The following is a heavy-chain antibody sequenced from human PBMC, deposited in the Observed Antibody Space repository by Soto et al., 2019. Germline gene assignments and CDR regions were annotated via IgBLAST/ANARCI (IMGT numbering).Heavy chain of an antibody. CDR2: INPNSGDT. CDR1: GYIFTVYH. CDR3: AREARGTRGFDEMDI. J-gene: IGHJ6*02. Sequence: QVHLVQSGAEVKKPGASVKGSCKASGYIFTVYHIHWVRQAPGRGLEWMGWINPNSGDTESAQNFQGRVTMTRYTSFNLVYMEMSGLMSDDTAVYYWAREARGTRGFDEMDIWGQGTTVTVSS. D-gene: IGHD3-9*01. V-gene: IGHV1-2*02.